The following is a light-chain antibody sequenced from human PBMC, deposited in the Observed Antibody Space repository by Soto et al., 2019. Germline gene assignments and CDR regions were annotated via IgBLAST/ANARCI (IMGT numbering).Light chain of an antibody. CDR3: QQYGNTPTT. V-gene: IGKV3-20*01. CDR1: QSVSSTY. J-gene: IGKJ1*01. Sequence: EIVLTQSRGTLSLSPGERATLSCRASQSVSSTYLAWYQQKPGQAPRLLIYGASSRATAVPDRFSGSGSGTDFTLTISRLEPEDFAVYYCQQYGNTPTTFGQGTKVEIK. CDR2: GAS.